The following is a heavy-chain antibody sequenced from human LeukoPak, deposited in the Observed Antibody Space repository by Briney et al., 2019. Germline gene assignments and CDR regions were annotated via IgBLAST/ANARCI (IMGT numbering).Heavy chain of an antibody. CDR2: IIPIFGTA. J-gene: IGHJ4*02. CDR1: GGTFSSYA. D-gene: IGHD6-19*01. Sequence: RASVKVSCKASGGTFSSYAISWVRQAPGQGLEWMGGIIPIFGTANYAQKFQGRVTITADESTSTAYMELSSLRSEDTAVYYCARGRSSGWYGGDYDEANYFDYWGQGTLVTVSS. V-gene: IGHV1-69*13. CDR3: ARGRSSGWYGGDYDEANYFDY.